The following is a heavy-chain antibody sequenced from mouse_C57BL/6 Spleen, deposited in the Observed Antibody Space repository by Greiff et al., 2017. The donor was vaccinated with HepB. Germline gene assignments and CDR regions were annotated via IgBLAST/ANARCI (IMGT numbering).Heavy chain of an antibody. CDR3: APMVTTIPFAY. Sequence: EVQLQESGAELVRPGASVKLSCTASGFNIKDDYMHWVKQRPEQGLEWIGWIDPENGDTEYASKFQGKATITADTSSNTAYLQLSSLTSEDTAVYYCAPMVTTIPFAYGGQGTLVTVSA. CDR2: IDPENGDT. CDR1: GFNIKDDY. D-gene: IGHD2-2*01. J-gene: IGHJ3*01. V-gene: IGHV14-4*01.